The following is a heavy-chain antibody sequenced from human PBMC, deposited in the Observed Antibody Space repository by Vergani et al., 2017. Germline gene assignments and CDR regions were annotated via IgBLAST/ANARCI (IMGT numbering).Heavy chain of an antibody. J-gene: IGHJ5*02. V-gene: IGHV3-7*01. CDR2: IKQDGSEK. D-gene: IGHD3-3*01. CDR3: AREVTIFGTADWFAP. Sequence: EVQLVESGGGLVQPGGSLRLSCAASGFTFSSYWMSWVRQAPGKGLEWVANIKQDGSEKYYVDSVKGRFTISRDNAKNSLYLQMNSLRAEDTAVYYCAREVTIFGTADWFAPWGQGTLVTVSS. CDR1: GFTFSSYW.